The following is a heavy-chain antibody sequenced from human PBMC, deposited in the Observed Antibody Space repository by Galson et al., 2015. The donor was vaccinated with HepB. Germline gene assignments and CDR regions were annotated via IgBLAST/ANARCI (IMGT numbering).Heavy chain of an antibody. CDR2: IYWDDDK. D-gene: IGHD3-22*01. CDR3: AHRVIATVGFDY. V-gene: IGHV2-5*02. CDR1: GSSLSTTGVG. J-gene: IGHJ4*02. Sequence: PALVKPPQTLTLTCTFPGSSLSTTGVGVGWIRQPPGKALEWLALIYWDDDKRYSPSLKSRLTITKDTSKDQVVLTMTNVDPVDTATYYCAHRVIATVGFDYWGQGTLVTVSS.